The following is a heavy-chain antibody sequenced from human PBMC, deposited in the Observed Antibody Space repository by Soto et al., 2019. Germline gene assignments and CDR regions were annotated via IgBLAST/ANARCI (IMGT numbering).Heavy chain of an antibody. Sequence: ASVKVSCKASGYTFTSYDINWVRQATGQGLEWMGWMNPNSGNTGYAQKFQGRVTMTRNTSISTAYMELSSLRSEGTAVYYCARVVRDSGYDMNFDYWGQGTMVTVSS. CDR2: MNPNSGNT. D-gene: IGHD5-12*01. CDR3: ARVVRDSGYDMNFDY. V-gene: IGHV1-8*01. CDR1: GYTFTSYD. J-gene: IGHJ4*03.